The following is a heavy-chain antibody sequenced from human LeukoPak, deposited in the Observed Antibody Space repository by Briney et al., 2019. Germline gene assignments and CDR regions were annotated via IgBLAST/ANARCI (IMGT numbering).Heavy chain of an antibody. CDR2: ISGGGDIT. J-gene: IGHJ4*02. CDR1: GFNFANHA. V-gene: IGHV3-23*01. CDR3: VREDTPATANY. D-gene: IGHD2-21*02. Sequence: QPGGSLRLSCAASGFNFANHAMSWVRQTPGKGLEWVSAISGGGDITYYADPVTGRFTISRDNSKDTLFLQMHSLRPGDTAVYYCVREDTPATANYWGQGTLVTISS.